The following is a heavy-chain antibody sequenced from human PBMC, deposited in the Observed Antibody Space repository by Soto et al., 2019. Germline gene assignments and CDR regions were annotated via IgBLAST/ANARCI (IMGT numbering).Heavy chain of an antibody. CDR2: IIPIFGTA. CDR1: GGTFSRHA. D-gene: IGHD3-22*01. CDR3: ARGWGYDSSDYYYAY. V-gene: IGHV1-69*01. Sequence: QVQLVQSGAEVRKPGSSVKVSCKASGGTFSRHAISWVRQAPGQGLEWMGGIIPIFGTANHAQKFQGRVTIIADESTNTAYMELSSLRSEDTAIYYWARGWGYDSSDYYYAYWGQGTLVIVSS. J-gene: IGHJ4*02.